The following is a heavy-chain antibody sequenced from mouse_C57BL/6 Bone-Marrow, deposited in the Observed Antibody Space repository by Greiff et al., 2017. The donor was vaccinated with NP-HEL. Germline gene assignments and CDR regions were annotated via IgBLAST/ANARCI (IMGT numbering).Heavy chain of an antibody. CDR2: IDPETGGT. V-gene: IGHV1-15*01. Sequence: VQLQESGAELVRPGASVTLSCQASGYTFTDYEMHWVKQTPVHGLAWIGAIDPETGGTAYNPTFKGQAILTADNSSSTDYMELRGLTSEDSAVYYCTRCYGSILDDWGKGTTLTVSS. D-gene: IGHD1-1*01. CDR1: GYTFTDYE. CDR3: TRCYGSILDD. J-gene: IGHJ2*01.